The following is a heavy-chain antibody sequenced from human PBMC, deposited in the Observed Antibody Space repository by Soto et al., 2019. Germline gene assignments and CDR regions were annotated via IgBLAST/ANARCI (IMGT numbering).Heavy chain of an antibody. CDR2: ISGSGGST. V-gene: IGHV3-23*01. CDR3: AKAPALRYLDY. CDR1: GCTRSSNK. Sequence: LWRKCADPGCTRSSNKMSWVRQAPGKGLEWVSAISGSGGSTYYADSVKGRFTISRDNSKNTLYLQMNSLRAEDTAVYYCAKAPALRYLDYWGQGTLVTVSS. J-gene: IGHJ4*02. D-gene: IGHD4-17*01.